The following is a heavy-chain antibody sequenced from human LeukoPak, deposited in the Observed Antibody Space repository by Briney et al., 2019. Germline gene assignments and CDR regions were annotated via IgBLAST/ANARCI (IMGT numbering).Heavy chain of an antibody. CDR3: ARGFGIYLGELSLGGY. D-gene: IGHD3-16*02. J-gene: IGHJ4*02. V-gene: IGHV3-33*01. CDR1: GFTFSSYG. CDR2: IWYDGSNK. Sequence: GRSLRLSCAASGFTFSSYGMHWVRQAPGKGLEWVAVIWYDGSNKYYADSVKGRFTISRDNSKNTLYLQMNSLGAEDTAVYYCARGFGIYLGELSLGGYWGQGTLVTVSS.